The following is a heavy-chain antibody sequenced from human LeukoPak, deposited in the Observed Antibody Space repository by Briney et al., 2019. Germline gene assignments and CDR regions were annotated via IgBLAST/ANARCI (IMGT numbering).Heavy chain of an antibody. CDR3: ARGLRWLQFYFDY. CDR1: VFTFSSYW. V-gene: IGHV3-74*01. D-gene: IGHD5-24*01. CDR2: INSDGSST. J-gene: IGHJ4*02. Sequence: GGSLRLSCAASVFTFSSYWMHWVRQAPGKGLVWVARINSDGSSTSYADSVKGRFTISRDNAKNTLYLQMNSLRAEDTAVYYCARGLRWLQFYFDYWGQGTLVTVSS.